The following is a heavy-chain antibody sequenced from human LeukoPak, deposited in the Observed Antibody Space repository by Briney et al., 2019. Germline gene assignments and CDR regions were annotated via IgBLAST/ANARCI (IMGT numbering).Heavy chain of an antibody. CDR1: GYTFTRYY. CDR3: ARETDYYDSSGYRTSRFDP. D-gene: IGHD3-22*01. CDR2: ISPSGAST. J-gene: IGHJ5*02. V-gene: IGHV1-46*01. Sequence: GASVKVSCKASGYTFTRYYMHWVRQAPGQGLEWMGIISPSGASTSYAQKLQGRVTMTTDTSTSTAYMELRSLRSDDTAVYYCARETDYYDSSGYRTSRFDPWGQGTLVTVSS.